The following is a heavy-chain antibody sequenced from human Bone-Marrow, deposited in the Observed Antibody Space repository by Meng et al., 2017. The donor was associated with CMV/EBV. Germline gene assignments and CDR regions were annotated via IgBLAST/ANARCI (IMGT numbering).Heavy chain of an antibody. CDR1: GFTFSSYE. V-gene: IGHV3-48*03. CDR3: ARSSSSSWYDSYYYYYGMDV. J-gene: IGHJ6*02. D-gene: IGHD6-13*01. Sequence: GGSLRLSCAASGFTFSSYEMNWVRQAPGKGLEWVSYISSSGSTIYYADSVKGRFTISRDNAKNSLYLQMNSLRAEDTAVYYCARSSSSSWYDSYYYYYGMDVWGQGTTVTVSS. CDR2: ISSSGSTI.